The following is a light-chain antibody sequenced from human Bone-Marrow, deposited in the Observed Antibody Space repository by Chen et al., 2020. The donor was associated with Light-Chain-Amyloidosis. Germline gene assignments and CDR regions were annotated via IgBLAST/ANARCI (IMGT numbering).Light chain of an antibody. J-gene: IGLJ3*02. V-gene: IGLV3-21*02. Sequence: SYVLTHPSSLSVAPGQTATIACGGNNIGSTSVHWYQQTPGQAPLLVVYDDRDRPSGIPERLSGSNSGNTATLTISRVEAGDEADYYCQVWDRSSDRPVFGGGTKLTVL. CDR2: DDR. CDR3: QVWDRSSDRPV. CDR1: NIGSTS.